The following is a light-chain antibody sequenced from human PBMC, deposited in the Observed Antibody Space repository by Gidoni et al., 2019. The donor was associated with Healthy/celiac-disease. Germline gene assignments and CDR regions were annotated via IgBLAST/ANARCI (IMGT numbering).Light chain of an antibody. J-gene: IGKJ3*01. Sequence: MTQSPDSLAVSLGESATINCKSSQSVLYSSKNNNYLAWSQQKPGQPPKLLIYWASTRESGVPDRFSGSGSGTDFTLTISSLQAEDVAVYXCQQXYSTXXTFXPGTKVDIK. CDR2: WAS. V-gene: IGKV4-1*01. CDR3: QQXYSTXXT. CDR1: QSVLYSSKNNNY.